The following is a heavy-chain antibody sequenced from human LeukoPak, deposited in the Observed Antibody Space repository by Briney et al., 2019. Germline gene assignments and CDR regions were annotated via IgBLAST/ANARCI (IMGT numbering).Heavy chain of an antibody. CDR3: AKDTAMVRGVITPDY. D-gene: IGHD3-10*01. J-gene: IGHJ4*02. CDR1: GFTFSSYA. Sequence: SGGSLRLSCAASGFTFSSYAMSWVRQAPGKGLEWVSAISGSGGSTYYADSVKGRFTISRDNSKNTLYLQMNSLRAEDTAVYYCAKDTAMVRGVITPDYWGQGTLVTVSS. CDR2: ISGSGGST. V-gene: IGHV3-23*01.